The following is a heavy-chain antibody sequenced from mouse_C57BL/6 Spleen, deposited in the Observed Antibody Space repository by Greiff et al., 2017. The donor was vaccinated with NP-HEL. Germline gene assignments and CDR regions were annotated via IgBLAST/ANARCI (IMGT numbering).Heavy chain of an antibody. CDR2: IDPENGDT. CDR1: GFNIKDYY. V-gene: IGHV14-4*01. CDR3: TTSYYAMDY. J-gene: IGHJ4*01. Sequence: VQLQQSGAELVKPGASVKLSCTASGFNIKDYYMHWVKQRTEQGLEWIGWIDPENGDTEYASKFQGKATITADTSSNTAYLQLSSLTSEDTAVYYCTTSYYAMDYWGQGTSVTVSS.